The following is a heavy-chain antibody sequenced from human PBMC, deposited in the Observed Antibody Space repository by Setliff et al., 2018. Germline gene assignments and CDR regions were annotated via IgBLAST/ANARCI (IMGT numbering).Heavy chain of an antibody. J-gene: IGHJ6*04. CDR1: GFTFSTYT. Sequence: PGGSLRLSCAASGFTFSTYTMNWVRQAPGKGLEWVSSISSSSGYIYYADSVKGRFTISIDNARNSLYLQMNSQRAEDTAVYYCATSYYGDYFIADVWGKGTTVTVSS. D-gene: IGHD4-17*01. CDR2: ISSSSGYI. V-gene: IGHV3-21*01. CDR3: ATSYYGDYFIADV.